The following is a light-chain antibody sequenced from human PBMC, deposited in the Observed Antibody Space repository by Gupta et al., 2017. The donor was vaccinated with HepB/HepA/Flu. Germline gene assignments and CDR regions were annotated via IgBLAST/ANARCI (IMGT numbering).Light chain of an antibody. CDR2: WAS. CDR1: QSGWYSSTNKNH. Sequence: DIVMTQSPDSLAVSLGERATINCKSSQSGWYSSTNKNHLAWYQQKPGQPPKLLIYWASTRESGVPDRCSDSGYGTDFTLTISSRQAEDVAVYYCQQDDKSFPSIFGQGTKMEIK. V-gene: IGKV4-1*01. J-gene: IGKJ2*02. CDR3: QQDDKSFPSI.